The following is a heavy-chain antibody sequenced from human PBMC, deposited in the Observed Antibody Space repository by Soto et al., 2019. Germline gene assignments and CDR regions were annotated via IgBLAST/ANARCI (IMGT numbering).Heavy chain of an antibody. CDR2: VYHSGST. D-gene: IGHD3-3*01. Sequence: SETLSLTCAVSCAYISSSNWWTWVRQPPGKGLEWIGEVYHSGSTKYNSSLKNQITMSVDKSKNEFSLKLTSVTAADTAVYYCARRTERFFANAWLDPWGKGTPVTVSS. J-gene: IGHJ5*02. CDR3: ARRTERFFANAWLDP. CDR1: CAYISSSNW. V-gene: IGHV4-4*02.